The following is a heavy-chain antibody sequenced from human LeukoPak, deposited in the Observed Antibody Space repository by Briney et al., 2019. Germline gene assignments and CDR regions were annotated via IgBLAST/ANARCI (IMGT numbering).Heavy chain of an antibody. V-gene: IGHV3-7*01. Sequence: GGSLRLSCAASGFTFSSYWMSWVRQAPGKGLEWVANIKQDGSEKYYVDSAKGRFTISRDNAKNSLYLQMNSLRAEDTAVYYCAKASGRDWPYYYFDYWGQGTLVTVSS. CDR1: GFTFSSYW. J-gene: IGHJ4*02. CDR3: AKASGRDWPYYYFDY. D-gene: IGHD1-14*01. CDR2: IKQDGSEK.